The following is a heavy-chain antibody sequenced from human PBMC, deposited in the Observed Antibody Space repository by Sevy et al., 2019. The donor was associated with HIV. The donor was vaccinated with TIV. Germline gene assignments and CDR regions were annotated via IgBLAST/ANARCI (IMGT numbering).Heavy chain of an antibody. CDR2: ISSSSSYI. CDR1: GFTFSSYS. Sequence: GGYLRLSCAASGFTFSSYSMNWVRQAPGKGLEWVSSISSSSSYIYYADSVKGRFTISRDNAKNSLYLQMNSLRAEDTAMYYCAREYYDTMTCYSPSYDYWGQGTKVTVSS. D-gene: IGHD3-9*01. CDR3: AREYYDTMTCYSPSYDY. V-gene: IGHV3-21*01. J-gene: IGHJ4*02.